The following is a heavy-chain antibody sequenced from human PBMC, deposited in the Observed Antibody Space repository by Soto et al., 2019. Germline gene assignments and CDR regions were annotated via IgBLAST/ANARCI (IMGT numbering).Heavy chain of an antibody. CDR2: IYYSGST. CDR3: ARPGGGSSTIYYMDV. Sequence: QLQLQESGPGLVKPSETLSLTCTVSGGSISSSSYYWGWIRQPPGKGLEWIGSIYYSGSTYYNPSLKSRVTISVDTSKNQFSLKLSSVTAADTAVYYCARPGGGSSTIYYMDVWGKGTTVTVSS. V-gene: IGHV4-39*01. CDR1: GGSISSSSYY. D-gene: IGHD6-13*01. J-gene: IGHJ6*03.